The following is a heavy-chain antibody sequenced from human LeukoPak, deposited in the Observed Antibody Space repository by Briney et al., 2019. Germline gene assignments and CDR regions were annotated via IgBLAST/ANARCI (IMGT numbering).Heavy chain of an antibody. CDR1: GFTFSSYA. CDR3: ARGSDFVWGSYRPYFDY. D-gene: IGHD3-16*02. CDR2: ISSNGGST. J-gene: IGHJ4*02. Sequence: GGPLRLSCSASGFTFSSYAMHWVRQAPGKGLEYVSAISSNGGSTYYADSVKGRFTISRDNAKNSLYLQMNSLRAEDAAVYYCARGSDFVWGSYRPYFDYWGQGTLVTVSS. V-gene: IGHV3-64*04.